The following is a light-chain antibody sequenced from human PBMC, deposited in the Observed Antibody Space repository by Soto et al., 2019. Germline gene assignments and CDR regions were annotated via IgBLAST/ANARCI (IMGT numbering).Light chain of an antibody. CDR3: QQRSNLIT. Sequence: ETVLTHSPFTLALSPGERATLSCRASQSVRSNYLAWYQQQPGQAPRLLIYDASSRATGIPDRFSGSGSGTDFTLTISSLEPEDFAVYYCQQRSNLITFGQGTRLEIK. V-gene: IGKV3D-20*02. J-gene: IGKJ5*01. CDR1: QSVRSNY. CDR2: DAS.